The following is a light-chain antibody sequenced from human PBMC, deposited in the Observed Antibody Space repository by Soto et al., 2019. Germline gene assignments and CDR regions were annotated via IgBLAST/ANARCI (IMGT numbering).Light chain of an antibody. Sequence: QSALTQPPSASGTPGQRVTISCSGSSSNIESNTVTWYQQLPGTAPKLVIYSNYDRPSGVPDRFSGSTSGTSASLVIRGLQSEDEAEYYCAEWDDILNGYVFGGGTKVTVL. CDR2: SNY. J-gene: IGLJ1*01. CDR3: AEWDDILNGYV. V-gene: IGLV1-44*01. CDR1: SSNIESNT.